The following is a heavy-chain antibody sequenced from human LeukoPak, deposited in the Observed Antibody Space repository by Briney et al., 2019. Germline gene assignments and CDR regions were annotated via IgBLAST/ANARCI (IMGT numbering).Heavy chain of an antibody. CDR2: FNGNDSGT. J-gene: IGHJ4*02. CDR1: GFTFSSYG. V-gene: IGHV3-74*01. Sequence: GGSLRLSCAASGFTFSSYGMHWVRQAPGKGLVWVSYFNGNDSGTNYADSVQGRFTISRDKSKKTLYLQMNSLRAEDTAVYYCSWLRLDCYFVFWGQGTLVTVSS. CDR3: SWLRLDCYFVF. D-gene: IGHD1-1*01.